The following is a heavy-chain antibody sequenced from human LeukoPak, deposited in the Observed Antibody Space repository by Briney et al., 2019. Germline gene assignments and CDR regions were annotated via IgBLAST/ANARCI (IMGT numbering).Heavy chain of an antibody. Sequence: SETLSLTCTVSGYSISSGYYWGWIRQPPGKGLEWIGSIYHSGSTNYNPSLKSRVTISVDTSKNQFSLKLSSVTAADTAVYYCARSRGSPRYFDYWGQGTLVTVSS. CDR2: IYHSGST. V-gene: IGHV4-38-2*02. J-gene: IGHJ4*02. D-gene: IGHD1-26*01. CDR1: GYSISSGYY. CDR3: ARSRGSPRYFDY.